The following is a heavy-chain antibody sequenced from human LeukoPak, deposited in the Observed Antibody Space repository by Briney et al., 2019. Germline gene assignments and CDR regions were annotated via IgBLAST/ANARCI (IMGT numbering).Heavy chain of an antibody. CDR3: AKNYYDTSGYPYYFDS. V-gene: IGHV3-53*01. D-gene: IGHD3-22*01. CDR2: IYSGGNT. Sequence: GGSLRLSCAASGFTVSSNYMSWVRQTPGKGLEWVSAIYSGGNTYYADSVKGRFTISRDNSKNTLYLQMNSLRAEDTAVYYCAKNYYDTSGYPYYFDSWGQGTLVTVSS. CDR1: GFTVSSNY. J-gene: IGHJ4*02.